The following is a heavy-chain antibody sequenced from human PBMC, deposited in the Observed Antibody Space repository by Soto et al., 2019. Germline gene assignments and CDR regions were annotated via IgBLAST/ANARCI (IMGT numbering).Heavy chain of an antibody. CDR1: GYTFTAYG. CDR2: ISPNNGNT. CDR3: ARDRSSENYLKWIEY. Sequence: GASVKVSCKASGYTFTAYGISWVRQAPGQGLEWIGWISPNNGNTKSAQKFQGRVTMTTDTSTDTAYLELRSLRADDTAVYYCARDRSSENYLKWIEYWGQGALVTVSS. D-gene: IGHD2-2*01. V-gene: IGHV1-18*01. J-gene: IGHJ4*02.